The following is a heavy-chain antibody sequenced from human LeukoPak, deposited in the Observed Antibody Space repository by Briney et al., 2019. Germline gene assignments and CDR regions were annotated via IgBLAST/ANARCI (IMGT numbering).Heavy chain of an antibody. D-gene: IGHD5-12*01. V-gene: IGHV4-59*01. Sequence: SETLSLTCTVSGGSISSYYWSWIRQPPGKGLEWIGYIYYSGSTNYNPSLKSRVTISVDTSKNQFSLKLSSVTAADTAVYYCARVFDTVGAFDIWGQGTMVTVSS. CDR2: IYYSGST. J-gene: IGHJ3*02. CDR1: GGSISSYY. CDR3: ARVFDTVGAFDI.